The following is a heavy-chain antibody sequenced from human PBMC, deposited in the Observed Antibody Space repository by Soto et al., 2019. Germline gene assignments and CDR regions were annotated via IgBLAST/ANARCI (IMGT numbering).Heavy chain of an antibody. CDR2: IYYSGST. CDR3: ARDAVVATSYYYYTMDV. V-gene: IGHV4-31*03. J-gene: IGHJ6*02. D-gene: IGHD2-15*01. Sequence: QVQLQESGPGLVKPSQTLSLTCTVSGGSISSGGFYWSWIRQHPGKGLEWIGYIYYSGSTYYNPSLKSRVSMSIDTSKTLFSLTLSSVTAADTAMYYCARDAVVATSYYYYTMDVWGQGTTVTVSS. CDR1: GGSISSGGFY.